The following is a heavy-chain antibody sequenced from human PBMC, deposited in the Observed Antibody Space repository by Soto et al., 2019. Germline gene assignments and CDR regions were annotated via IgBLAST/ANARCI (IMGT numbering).Heavy chain of an antibody. D-gene: IGHD3-10*01. J-gene: IGHJ5*02. CDR1: GDSVSSNSAA. CDR2: TYYRSKWYN. V-gene: IGHV6-1*01. CDR3: VRDYYGSGSTNWFDP. Sequence: SQTLSLTGAISGDSVSSNSAAWNWIRQSPSRGLEWLGRTYYRSKWYNDYAISVKSRMIINPDTSKNQFSLQLNSVTPEDTAVYYCVRDYYGSGSTNWFDPWGQGTLVTV.